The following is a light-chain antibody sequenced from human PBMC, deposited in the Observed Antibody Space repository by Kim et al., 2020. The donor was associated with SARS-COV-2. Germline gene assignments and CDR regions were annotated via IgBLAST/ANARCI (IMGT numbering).Light chain of an antibody. Sequence: SSELTQDPAVSVALGQTVRITCQGDSLRSYYASWYQQKPGQAPVLVIYGKNNRPSGIPDRFSGSSSGNTASLTITGAQAEDEGDYYCDSRDSSVKYHVIFGGGTQLTVL. CDR3: DSRDSSVKYHVI. CDR1: SLRSYY. V-gene: IGLV3-19*01. J-gene: IGLJ2*01. CDR2: GKN.